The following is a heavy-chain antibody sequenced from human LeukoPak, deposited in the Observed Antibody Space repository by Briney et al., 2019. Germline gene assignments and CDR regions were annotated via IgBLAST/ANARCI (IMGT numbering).Heavy chain of an antibody. V-gene: IGHV3-20*04. D-gene: IGHD6-19*01. Sequence: GGSLRLSCAASGFTFDEYCMSWVRQAPGKGLEWVSGINWNGGSTGYVDSVKGRFTISRDNAKNSLYLQMNSLRAEDTALYYCARTVRSSGWYGDYWGQGTLVTVSS. J-gene: IGHJ4*02. CDR1: GFTFDEYC. CDR3: ARTVRSSGWYGDY. CDR2: INWNGGST.